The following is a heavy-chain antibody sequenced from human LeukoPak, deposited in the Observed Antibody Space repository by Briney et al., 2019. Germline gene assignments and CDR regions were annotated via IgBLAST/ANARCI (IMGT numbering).Heavy chain of an antibody. V-gene: IGHV1-18*01. D-gene: IGHD5-18*01. CDR3: AREQGGYSYGYY. J-gene: IGHJ4*02. Sequence: ASVKVSCKTFGHTFTSYGVSWVRQAPGQGLEWMGWINTHKGNTNYAQKFQDRVTMTTDTSTSTAYMELRTLRSDDTAVYYCAREQGGYSYGYYWGQGTLVTVSS. CDR2: INTHKGNT. CDR1: GHTFTSYG.